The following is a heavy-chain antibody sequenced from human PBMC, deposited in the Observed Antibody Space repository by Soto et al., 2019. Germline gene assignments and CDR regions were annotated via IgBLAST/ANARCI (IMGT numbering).Heavy chain of an antibody. V-gene: IGHV4-61*01. Sequence: SETLSLTCTVSGGSVSSGSYYWSWIRQPPGEGLEWIGYIYYSGSTNYNPSLKSRVTISVDTSKNQFSLKLSSVTAADTAVYYCARGEGDYYDSSGYYYWGQGTLVTVSS. J-gene: IGHJ4*02. CDR3: ARGEGDYYDSSGYYY. CDR1: GGSVSSGSYY. D-gene: IGHD3-22*01. CDR2: IYYSGST.